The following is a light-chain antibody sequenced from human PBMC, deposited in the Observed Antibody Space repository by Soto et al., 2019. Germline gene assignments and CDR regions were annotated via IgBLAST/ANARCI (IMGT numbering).Light chain of an antibody. CDR3: QQYKNSQT. Sequence: EIVMTQFPATLSVSPGERATPSCRASESVGSNLAWYQQKPGQAPRLLISGASTRASGIPATFSGSGSGTEFTLTISSLQSEDFAVYYCQQYKNSQTFGQGTKV. CDR2: GAS. CDR1: ESVGSN. V-gene: IGKV3-15*01. J-gene: IGKJ1*01.